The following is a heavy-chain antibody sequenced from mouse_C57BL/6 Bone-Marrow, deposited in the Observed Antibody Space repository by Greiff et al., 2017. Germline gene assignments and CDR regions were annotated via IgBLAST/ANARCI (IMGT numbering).Heavy chain of an antibody. CDR1: GYAFSSSW. CDR3: ASGYYDYDGGAWFAY. CDR2: IYPGDGDT. Sequence: QVQLQQSGPELVKPGASVKISCKASGYAFSSSWMNWVKQRPGKGLEWIGRIYPGDGDTNYNGKFKGKAKLTADKSSSTAYMQLSSLTSEDSAVYFCASGYYDYDGGAWFAYWGQGTLVTVSA. J-gene: IGHJ3*01. V-gene: IGHV1-82*01. D-gene: IGHD2-4*01.